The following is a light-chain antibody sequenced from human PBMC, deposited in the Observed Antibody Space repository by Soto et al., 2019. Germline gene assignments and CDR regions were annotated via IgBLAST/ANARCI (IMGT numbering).Light chain of an antibody. V-gene: IGLV2-11*01. CDR2: DVS. CDR1: SSDVGTYDF. J-gene: IGLJ1*01. Sequence: QSVLTQPRSVWGSPGQSVNISCTGTSSDVGTYDFVSWYQQHPGKAPRLMIFDVSERPSGVPDRFSGSKSGNTASLTISGLQAEDEADYYCCLYAVTFYVFGTGTKVTVL. CDR3: CLYAVTFYV.